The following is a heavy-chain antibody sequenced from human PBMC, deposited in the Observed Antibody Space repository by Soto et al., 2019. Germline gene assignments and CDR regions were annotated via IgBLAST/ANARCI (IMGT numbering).Heavy chain of an antibody. V-gene: IGHV1-69*13. CDR3: ARDGRDGYKQFDY. CDR1: GGTFSSYA. Sequence: SVKVSCKASGGTFSSYAISWVRQAPGQGLEWMGGIIPIFGTANYAQKFQGRVTITADESTSTAYMELSSLRSEDTAVYYCARDGRDGYKQFDYWGQGTLVIVSS. J-gene: IGHJ4*02. CDR2: IIPIFGTA. D-gene: IGHD5-12*01.